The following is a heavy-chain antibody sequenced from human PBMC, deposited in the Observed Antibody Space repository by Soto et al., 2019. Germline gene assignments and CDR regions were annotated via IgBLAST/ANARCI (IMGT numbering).Heavy chain of an antibody. CDR2: IYYSGST. V-gene: IGHV4-59*01. Sequence: SETLPLTCTVSGGSISSYYWSWIRQPPGKGLEWIGYIYYSGSTNYNPSLKSRVTISVDTSKNQFSLKLSSVTAADTAVYYCARTVSEVPVAMRGAWGYYYYYMDVWGKGTTVTVSS. CDR3: ARTVSEVPVAMRGAWGYYYYYMDV. D-gene: IGHD2-2*01. CDR1: GGSISSYY. J-gene: IGHJ6*03.